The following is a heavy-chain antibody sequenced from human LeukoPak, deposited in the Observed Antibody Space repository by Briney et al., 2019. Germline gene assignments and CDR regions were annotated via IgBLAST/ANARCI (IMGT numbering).Heavy chain of an antibody. CDR1: GYTFTGYY. CDR3: ARAPPSSHPMVPFDY. Sequence: GASVKVSCKASGYTFTGYYMHWVRQAPGQGLEWMGWINPNSGGTNYAQKFQGRVTMTRDTSISTAYMELSRLRSDDTAVYYCARAPPSSHPMVPFDYWGQGTLVTVSS. J-gene: IGHJ4*02. D-gene: IGHD3-10*01. CDR2: INPNSGGT. V-gene: IGHV1-2*02.